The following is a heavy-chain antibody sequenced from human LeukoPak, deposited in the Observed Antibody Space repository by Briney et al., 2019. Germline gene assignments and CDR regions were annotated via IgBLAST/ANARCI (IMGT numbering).Heavy chain of an antibody. V-gene: IGHV3-21*04. CDR1: GFTFSSYS. CDR3: AKVPDFWSGYYPFDY. CDR2: ISSSSSYI. Sequence: GGSLRLSCAASGFTFSSYSMNWVRQAPGKGLEWVSSISSSSSYIYYADSVKGRFTISRDNAKNSLYLQMNSLRAEDTAVYYCAKVPDFWSGYYPFDYWGQGTLVTVSS. J-gene: IGHJ4*02. D-gene: IGHD3-3*01.